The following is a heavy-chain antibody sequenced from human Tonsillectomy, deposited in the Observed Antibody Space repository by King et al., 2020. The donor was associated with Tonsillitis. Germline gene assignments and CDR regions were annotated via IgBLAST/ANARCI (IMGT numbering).Heavy chain of an antibody. Sequence: QLQESGPGLVKPSETLSLTCTVSGGSISNYYWSWIRQPPGKGLEWIGYIYYSGNTNYNPSLKSRVTISVDTSKNQFSLKLSSVTAADTAVYYCARNGGYSYALDYWGQGTLVTVSS. V-gene: IGHV4-59*01. CDR1: GGSISNYY. J-gene: IGHJ4*02. D-gene: IGHD5-18*01. CDR2: IYYSGNT. CDR3: ARNGGYSYALDY.